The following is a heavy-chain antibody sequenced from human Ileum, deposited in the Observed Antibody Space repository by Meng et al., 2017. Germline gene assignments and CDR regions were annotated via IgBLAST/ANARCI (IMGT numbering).Heavy chain of an antibody. J-gene: IGHJ4*02. Sequence: RVESGGGLVQPGGSLRLSCAASGFIFTEYWMSWVRQVPGQGLEWVAQINEDGSEKYYADSVKGRFTISRDNAKISMDLQMISLRVEDTAIYYCARDATRGGDFDFWGQGTLVTVSS. V-gene: IGHV3-7*01. D-gene: IGHD4-17*01. CDR3: ARDATRGGDFDF. CDR1: GFIFTEYW. CDR2: INEDGSEK.